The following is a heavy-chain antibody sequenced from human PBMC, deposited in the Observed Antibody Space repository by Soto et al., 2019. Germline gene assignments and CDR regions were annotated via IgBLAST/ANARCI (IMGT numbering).Heavy chain of an antibody. D-gene: IGHD2-15*01. J-gene: IGHJ3*02. CDR1: GYSFTSYW. CDR3: ASLHYCSGGSCYLHDAFDI. CDR2: IDPSDSYT. V-gene: IGHV5-10-1*01. Sequence: PGESLKISCKGSGYSFTSYWISWVRQMPGKGLEWMGRIDPSDSYTNYSPSFQGHVTISADKSISTAYLQWSSLKASDTAMYYCASLHYCSGGSCYLHDAFDIWGQGTMVTVS.